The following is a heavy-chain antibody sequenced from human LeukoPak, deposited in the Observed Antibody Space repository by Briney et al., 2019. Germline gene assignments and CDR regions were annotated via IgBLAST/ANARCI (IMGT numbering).Heavy chain of an antibody. CDR1: GFTFSSYA. CDR3: ARVSQQLVRGVGFDP. CDR2: ISSSGSTI. Sequence: GRSLRLSCAASGFTFSSYAMHWVRQAPGKGLEWVSYISSSGSTIYYADSVKGRFTISRDNAKNSLYLQMNSLRAEDTAVYYCARVSQQLVRGVGFDPWGQGTLVTVSS. D-gene: IGHD6-13*01. J-gene: IGHJ5*02. V-gene: IGHV3-48*04.